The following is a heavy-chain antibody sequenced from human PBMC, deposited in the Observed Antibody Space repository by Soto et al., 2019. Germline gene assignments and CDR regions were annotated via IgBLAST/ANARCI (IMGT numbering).Heavy chain of an antibody. J-gene: IGHJ4*02. D-gene: IGHD1-26*01. V-gene: IGHV3-48*03. CDR1: GFTFSSYE. CDR3: ARDDGASGSSDY. Sequence: GSLRLSCAASGFTFSSYEMNWVRQAPGKGLEWVSYISSSGSTIYYADSVKGRFTISRDNAKNSLYLQMNSLRAEDTAVYYCARDDGASGSSDYWGQGTLVTVSS. CDR2: ISSSGSTI.